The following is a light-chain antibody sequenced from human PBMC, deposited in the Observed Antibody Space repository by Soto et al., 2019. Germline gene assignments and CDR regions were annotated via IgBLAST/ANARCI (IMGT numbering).Light chain of an antibody. CDR1: SSNIGNNA. V-gene: IGLV1-36*01. CDR3: EAWDDSLNGHV. CDR2: HDD. J-gene: IGLJ3*02. Sequence: QSVLTQPPSVSDAPRQRVTISCSGSSSNIGNNAVNWYQQLPGKAPKLLIYHDDLLPSGVSDRFSASKSGTSASLAISGLQSEDEADYYCEAWDDSLNGHVFGGGTNLTVL.